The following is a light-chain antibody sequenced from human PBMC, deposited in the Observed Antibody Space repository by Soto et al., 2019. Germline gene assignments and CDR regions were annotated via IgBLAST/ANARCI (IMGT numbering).Light chain of an antibody. CDR3: QQYESYSPWT. Sequence: DIQMTQSPSALSASVGDRATITCRASQSISSWLAWHQQKPGKAPKLLIYDASTLQSGVPSRYSGSGSGTEFTLTISNLQPDDFATYYCQQYESYSPWTFGQGTKVEIK. CDR1: QSISSW. V-gene: IGKV1-5*01. CDR2: DAS. J-gene: IGKJ1*01.